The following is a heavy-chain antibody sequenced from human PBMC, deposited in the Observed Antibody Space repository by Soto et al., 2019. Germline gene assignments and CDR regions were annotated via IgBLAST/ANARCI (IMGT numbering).Heavy chain of an antibody. V-gene: IGHV1-46*01. CDR2: INPSGGIT. CDR3: ARGISTTRYYYYYGMDV. D-gene: IGHD2-2*01. CDR1: GYTITSYY. J-gene: IGHJ6*02. Sequence: ASVKVSCKASGYTITSYYLHWVRQAPGQGPEWMGIINPSGGITNDAQKFQDRVTMTSDTSTSTVYMELSSLRSEDTAVYYCARGISTTRYYYYYGMDVWGQGTTVTVSS.